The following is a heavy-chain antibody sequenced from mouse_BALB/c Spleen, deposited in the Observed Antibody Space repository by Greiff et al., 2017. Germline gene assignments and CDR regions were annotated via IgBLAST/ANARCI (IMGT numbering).Heavy chain of an antibody. V-gene: IGHV1-4*02. J-gene: IGHJ4*01. Sequence: VQLQQSGAELARPGASVKMSCKASGYTFTSYTMHWVKQRPGQGLEWIGYINPSSGYTEYNQKFKDKTTLTADKSSSTAYMQLSSLTSEDSAVYYCARLSSGYEGGAMDYWGQGTSVTVSS. CDR2: INPSSGYT. CDR1: GYTFTSYT. D-gene: IGHD3-1*01. CDR3: ARLSSGYEGGAMDY.